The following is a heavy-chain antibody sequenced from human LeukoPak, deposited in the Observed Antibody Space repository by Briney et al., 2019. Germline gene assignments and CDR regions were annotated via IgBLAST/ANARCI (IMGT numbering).Heavy chain of an antibody. CDR1: GLTFSSYW. CDR2: IKQDGSEK. Sequence: PGGSLRLSCVASGLTFSSYWVSWVRQAPGKGREWVVNIKQDGSEKYYVDSVKGRFTISRDNAKNLLYLQMNSLRAEDTAVYYCARKWELSFDYWGQGTLVTVSS. J-gene: IGHJ4*02. D-gene: IGHD1-26*01. CDR3: ARKWELSFDY. V-gene: IGHV3-7*01.